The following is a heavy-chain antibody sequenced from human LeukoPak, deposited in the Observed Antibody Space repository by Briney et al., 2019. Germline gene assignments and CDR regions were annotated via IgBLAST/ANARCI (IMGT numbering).Heavy chain of an antibody. CDR3: ARVQWLVGGIDY. Sequence: PGGSLRLSCAASGFPFSTYDMNWVRQAPGKGLEWISFISADGTTQYYADSVRGRFTISRDNAKNSLYLQMNSLRAEDTAVYYCARVQWLVGGIDYWGQGTLVTVSS. V-gene: IGHV3-48*04. CDR2: ISADGTTQ. J-gene: IGHJ4*02. CDR1: GFPFSTYD. D-gene: IGHD6-19*01.